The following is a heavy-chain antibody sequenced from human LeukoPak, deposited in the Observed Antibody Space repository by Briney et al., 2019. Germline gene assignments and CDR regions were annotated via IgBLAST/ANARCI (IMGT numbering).Heavy chain of an antibody. Sequence: PSETLSLTCTVSGGSISSSSYYWGWIRQPPGKGLEWIGSIYYSGSTYYNPSLKSRVTISVDTSKNQFSLKLSSVTAADTAVYYCARASYDSSGYYYTPFDYWGQGTLVTVSS. CDR1: GGSISSSSYY. CDR3: ARASYDSSGYYYTPFDY. J-gene: IGHJ4*02. CDR2: IYYSGST. D-gene: IGHD3-22*01. V-gene: IGHV4-39*07.